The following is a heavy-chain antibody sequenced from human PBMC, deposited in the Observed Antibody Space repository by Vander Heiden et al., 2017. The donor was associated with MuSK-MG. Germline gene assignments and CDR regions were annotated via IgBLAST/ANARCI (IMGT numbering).Heavy chain of an antibody. Sequence: EVQLVESGGGLVKPGGSLRLSCAASGFTFSSYSMNWVRQAPGKGLEWVSSISSSSSYIYYADSVKGRFTISRDNAKNSLYLQMNSLRAEDTAVYYCAREQYDILTGDAFDIWGQGTMVTVSS. J-gene: IGHJ3*02. CDR1: GFTFSSYS. CDR3: AREQYDILTGDAFDI. CDR2: ISSSSSYI. D-gene: IGHD3-9*01. V-gene: IGHV3-21*01.